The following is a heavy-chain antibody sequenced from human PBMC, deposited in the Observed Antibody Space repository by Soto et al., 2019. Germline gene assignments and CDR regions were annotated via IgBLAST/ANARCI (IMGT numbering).Heavy chain of an antibody. Sequence: GGSLRLSCAASGVTFSSYALSWFRRAPGKGLEGSAAISGSGGSTYYADSVKGRFTISRDNSKNTLYLQMNSMRAEDTAVYYCAKDGTGTTYYYYYMDVWGKGTTVTVSS. CDR3: AKDGTGTTYYYYYMDV. CDR1: GVTFSSYA. D-gene: IGHD1-7*01. CDR2: ISGSGGST. V-gene: IGHV3-23*01. J-gene: IGHJ6*03.